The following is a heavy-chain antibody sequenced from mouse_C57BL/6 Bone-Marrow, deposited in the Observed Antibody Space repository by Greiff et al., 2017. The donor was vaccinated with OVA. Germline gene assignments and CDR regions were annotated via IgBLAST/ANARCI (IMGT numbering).Heavy chain of an antibody. J-gene: IGHJ2*01. V-gene: IGHV1-59*01. CDR2: IDPSDSYT. CDR1: GYTFTSYW. Sequence: QVQLQQPGAELVRPGTSVKLSCKASGYTFTSYWMHWVKQRPGQGLEWIGVIDPSDSYTNYNQKFKGKATLTVDTSSSTAYMQLSSLTSEDSAVYYGAGPGSSLDYWGQGTTLTVSS. D-gene: IGHD1-1*01. CDR3: AGPGSSLDY.